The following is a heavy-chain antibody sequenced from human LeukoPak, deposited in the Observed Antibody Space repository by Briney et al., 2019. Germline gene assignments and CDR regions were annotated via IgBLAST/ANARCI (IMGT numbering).Heavy chain of an antibody. J-gene: IGHJ4*02. Sequence: GGSLRLSCAASGFTFSSYAMSWVRQAPGKGLEWVSYISYSSTTIDYADSVKGRFTISRDNAKNSLYLQMNSLRAEDTAVYYCAREGDSTGYRYFDYWGQGTLVTVSS. CDR1: GFTFSSYA. D-gene: IGHD3-22*01. CDR3: AREGDSTGYRYFDY. CDR2: ISYSSTTI. V-gene: IGHV3-48*04.